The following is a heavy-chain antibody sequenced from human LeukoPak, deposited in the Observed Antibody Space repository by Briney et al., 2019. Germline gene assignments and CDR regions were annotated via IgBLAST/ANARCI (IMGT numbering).Heavy chain of an antibody. CDR1: GGSISSYY. Sequence: SETLSLTCTVSGGSISSYYWSWIRQPPGKGLEWIGYIYYSGSTNYNPSLKSRVTISVDTSKNQFSLKLSSVNAADTAVYYCARGNHLHWYFDLWGRGTLVTVSS. V-gene: IGHV4-59*01. D-gene: IGHD1-14*01. CDR2: IYYSGST. CDR3: ARGNHLHWYFDL. J-gene: IGHJ2*01.